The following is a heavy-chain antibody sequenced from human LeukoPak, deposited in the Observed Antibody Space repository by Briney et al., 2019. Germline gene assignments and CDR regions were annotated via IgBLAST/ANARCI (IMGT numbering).Heavy chain of an antibody. CDR3: ARDVAGGIAAAGNWFDP. D-gene: IGHD6-13*01. J-gene: IGHJ5*02. Sequence: GGSLRLSCAASGFTFSSYSMNWVRQAPGKGLEWVSSISSSSSYIYYADSVKGRFTISRDNAKNSLYLQTNSLRAEDTAVYYCARDVAGGIAAAGNWFDPWGQGTLVTVSS. CDR2: ISSSSSYI. V-gene: IGHV3-21*01. CDR1: GFTFSSYS.